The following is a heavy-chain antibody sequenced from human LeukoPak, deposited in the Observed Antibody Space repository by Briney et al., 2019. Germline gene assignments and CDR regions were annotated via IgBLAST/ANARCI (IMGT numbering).Heavy chain of an antibody. J-gene: IGHJ4*02. V-gene: IGHV1-24*01. CDR2: FDPEDGET. CDR1: GYTLTELS. CDR3: ATSAYYYDSSGYQIQAHYYFDY. D-gene: IGHD3-22*01. Sequence: ASVKVSCKVSGYTLTELSMHWVRQAPGKGLEWMGGFDPEDGETIYAQKFQGRVTMTEGTSTDTAYMELSSLRSEDTAVYYCATSAYYYDSSGYQIQAHYYFDYWGQGTLVTVSS.